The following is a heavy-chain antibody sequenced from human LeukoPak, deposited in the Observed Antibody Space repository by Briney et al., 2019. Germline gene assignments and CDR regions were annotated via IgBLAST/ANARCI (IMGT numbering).Heavy chain of an antibody. CDR2: ISSNGGST. V-gene: IGHV3-64*01. Sequence: GGSLRLSCAASGFTFSSYAMHWVRQAPGKGLEYVSAISSNGGSTYYANSVKGRFTISRDNSKNTLYLQMGSLRAEDMAVYYCARSGSGSYYREVYLDYWGQGTLVTVSS. D-gene: IGHD1-26*01. CDR3: ARSGSGSYYREVYLDY. CDR1: GFTFSSYA. J-gene: IGHJ4*02.